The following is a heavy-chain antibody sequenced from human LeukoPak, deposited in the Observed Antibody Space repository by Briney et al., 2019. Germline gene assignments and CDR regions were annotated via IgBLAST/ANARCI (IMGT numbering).Heavy chain of an antibody. V-gene: IGHV3-33*01. D-gene: IGHD3-22*01. J-gene: IGHJ3*02. CDR2: IWYDGSYK. CDR3: AREYFYDSSGYSDAFDI. Sequence: PGGSLRLSCSAPGFAFSNYGVHWVRQAPGKGLEWVAVIWYDGSYKYYADSVKGRFTISRDNSKNTLYLQMNSLRAEDTAVYYCAREYFYDSSGYSDAFDIWGQGTMVTVSS. CDR1: GFAFSNYG.